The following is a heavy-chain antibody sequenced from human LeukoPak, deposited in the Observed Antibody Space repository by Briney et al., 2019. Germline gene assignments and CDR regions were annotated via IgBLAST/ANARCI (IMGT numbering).Heavy chain of an antibody. CDR1: GYSFTSYW. Sequence: ESLKISCKGSGYSFTSYWIGWVRQMPGKGLERMGIIYPGDSDTRYSPSFQGRVTISADKSISTAYLQWSSLKASDTAMYYCARLHYYDSSGYLYYFDYWGQGTLVTVSS. D-gene: IGHD3-22*01. CDR3: ARLHYYDSSGYLYYFDY. CDR2: IYPGDSDT. J-gene: IGHJ4*02. V-gene: IGHV5-51*01.